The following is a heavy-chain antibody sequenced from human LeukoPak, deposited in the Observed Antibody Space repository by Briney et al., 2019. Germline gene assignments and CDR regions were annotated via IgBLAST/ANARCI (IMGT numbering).Heavy chain of an antibody. CDR3: TRLSGGNSDSYYYGLDV. Sequence: PGGSLILSCAASGFTFSGSAIHWVRQASGKGLEWVARIKTKAESYATAYVASVKGRFTISRDDSKNTAYLQMDSLKTEDTAMYYCTRLSGGNSDSYYYGLDVWGQGTTVTVSS. V-gene: IGHV3-73*01. CDR1: GFTFSGSA. CDR2: IKTKAESYAT. D-gene: IGHD4-23*01. J-gene: IGHJ6*02.